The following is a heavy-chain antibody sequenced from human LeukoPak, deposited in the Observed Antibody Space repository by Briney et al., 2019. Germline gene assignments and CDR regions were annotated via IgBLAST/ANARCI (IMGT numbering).Heavy chain of an antibody. CDR3: AAGEEDYGDFNWFDP. Sequence: SQTLSLTYTVSGGSISSGSYYWSWIRQPAGKGLEWIGRIYTSGSTNYNPSLKSRVTISVDTSKNQFSLKLSSVTAADTAVYYCAAGEEDYGDFNWFDPWGQGTLVTVSS. D-gene: IGHD4-17*01. J-gene: IGHJ5*02. V-gene: IGHV4-61*02. CDR1: GGSISSGSYY. CDR2: IYTSGST.